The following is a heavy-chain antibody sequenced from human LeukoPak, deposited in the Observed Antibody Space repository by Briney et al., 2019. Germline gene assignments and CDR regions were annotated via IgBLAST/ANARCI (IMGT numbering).Heavy chain of an antibody. Sequence: PSETLSLTCAVYGGSFSGYYWSWIRQPPGKGLEWIGEINHSGSTNYNPSLKSRVTISVDTSKNQFSLKLSSVTAADTAVYYCARVFRGITIFGVVHLGYYMDVWGKGTTVTVSS. CDR2: INHSGST. CDR1: GGSFSGYY. V-gene: IGHV4-34*01. D-gene: IGHD3-3*01. CDR3: ARVFRGITIFGVVHLGYYMDV. J-gene: IGHJ6*03.